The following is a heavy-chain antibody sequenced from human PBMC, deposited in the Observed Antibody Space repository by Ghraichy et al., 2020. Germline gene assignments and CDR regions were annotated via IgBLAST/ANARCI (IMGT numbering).Heavy chain of an antibody. J-gene: IGHJ3*02. CDR3: ATMTSEGAFDI. V-gene: IGHV3-23*01. Sequence: GDSLNISCAASGFTFNSYAMSWVRQAPGKGLEWVSAISGSGGSTYYADSVKGRLTISRDNSKNTLYLQMNSLRAEDTAVYYCATMTSEGAFDIWGQGTMVTVSS. D-gene: IGHD3-22*01. CDR2: ISGSGGST. CDR1: GFTFNSYA.